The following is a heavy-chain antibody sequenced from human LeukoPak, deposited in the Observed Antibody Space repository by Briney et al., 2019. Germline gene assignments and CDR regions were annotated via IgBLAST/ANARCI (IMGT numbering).Heavy chain of an antibody. CDR2: INHSGST. J-gene: IGHJ4*02. CDR3: ARGVRDSGGSKTYYFDY. D-gene: IGHD3-22*01. Sequence: PSETLSLTCAAYGGSFSDDYWSWIHQPPGKVLEWIGEINHSGSTNYTPSLQSRVTISVDTSKNQFSLKLSSVAAADTAVYYCARGVRDSGGSKTYYFDYWGQGTLVTVSS. V-gene: IGHV4-34*01. CDR1: GGSFSDDY.